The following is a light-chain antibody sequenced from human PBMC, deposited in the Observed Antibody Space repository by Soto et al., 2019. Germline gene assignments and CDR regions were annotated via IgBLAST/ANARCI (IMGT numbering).Light chain of an antibody. CDR1: QSVSSY. V-gene: IGKV3-15*01. CDR3: QQYNNWPPWT. Sequence: IVMTQSPATLSVSPWERAALSCRVSQSVSSYLAWYQQKSGRAPRLLIYGASTRATGIPARFSGSGSGTEFTLTISSLQSEDFAVYYCQQYNNWPPWTFGQGTKVDIK. CDR2: GAS. J-gene: IGKJ1*01.